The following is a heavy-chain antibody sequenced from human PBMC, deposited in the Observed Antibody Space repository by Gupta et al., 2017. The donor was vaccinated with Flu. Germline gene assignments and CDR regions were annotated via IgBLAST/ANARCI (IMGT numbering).Heavy chain of an antibody. CDR3: AGDGSSSDLWAFDI. CDR2: IYYSGNT. D-gene: IGHD6-6*01. CDR1: GDSIRSHH. V-gene: IGHV4-59*11. Sequence: QVQLQESGPGLVKPSETLSLTCTVSGDSIRSHHWSWIRQPPGRGLEWIGYIYYSGNTNYNPSLESRVTISVDTSRNQFSLKLTSVTAADTAVYFCAGDGSSSDLWAFDIWGQGSMVTVSS. J-gene: IGHJ3*02.